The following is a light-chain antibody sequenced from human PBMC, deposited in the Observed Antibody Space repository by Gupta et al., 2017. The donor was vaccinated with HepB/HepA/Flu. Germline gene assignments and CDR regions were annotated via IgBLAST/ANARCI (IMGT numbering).Light chain of an antibody. CDR2: WAS. V-gene: IGKV4-1*01. J-gene: IGKJ1*01. Sequence: DIGLTQSPALLPVSPREQATINCKSNKTVLSTTNNNNQLAWYQQRPGQPPNLLIHWASTREAGVPGRCSGSGSGTDFTLTISRLQAEDVAVYYWNQYYDTPTYGQGTRVEIK. CDR1: KTVLSTTNNNNQ. CDR3: NQYYDTPT.